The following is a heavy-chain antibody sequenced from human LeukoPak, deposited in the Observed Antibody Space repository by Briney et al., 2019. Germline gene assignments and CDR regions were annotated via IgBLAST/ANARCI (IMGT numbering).Heavy chain of an antibody. Sequence: ASVKVSCKASGYTFTSYGSSWVRQAPGQGLEWMGWLSAYNGNANYAQKLQGRVTMTTDTSTSTAYMELRSLRSDDTAVYYCARTKGITIFGVVIRSPNFDYWGQGTLVTVSS. CDR3: ARTKGITIFGVVIRSPNFDY. V-gene: IGHV1-18*01. J-gene: IGHJ4*02. D-gene: IGHD3-3*01. CDR1: GYTFTSYG. CDR2: LSAYNGNA.